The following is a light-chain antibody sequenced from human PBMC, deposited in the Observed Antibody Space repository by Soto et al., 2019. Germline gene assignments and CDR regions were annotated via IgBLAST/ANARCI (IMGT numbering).Light chain of an antibody. Sequence: EIVMTQSPATLSVSPGERATLSCRASQSVSSNLAWYQQKPGQAPRLLIYGASTRATGIPARFSGSGSGTEFTLTISSLQSEDFAVYYCQQSYSTPPAFGQGTKLEIK. V-gene: IGKV3-15*01. J-gene: IGKJ2*01. CDR2: GAS. CDR1: QSVSSN. CDR3: QQSYSTPPA.